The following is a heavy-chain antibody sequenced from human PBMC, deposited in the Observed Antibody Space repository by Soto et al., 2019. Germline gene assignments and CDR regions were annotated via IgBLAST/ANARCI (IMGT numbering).Heavy chain of an antibody. CDR3: ARDLLGFGYTYGDV. V-gene: IGHV1-69*12. J-gene: IGHJ6*01. CDR2: IIPIDATV. D-gene: IGHD3-10*01. Sequence: VQLVQSGAEVKKPGCSVKGSCKASGGTFGNYALISWVRQAPGQGLEWMGGIIPIDATVNYAQKFQGRITITADESTTTAYMDLGSLRSEDTAVYYCARDLLGFGYTYGDVWGQGTTVTVSS. CDR1: GGTFGNYA.